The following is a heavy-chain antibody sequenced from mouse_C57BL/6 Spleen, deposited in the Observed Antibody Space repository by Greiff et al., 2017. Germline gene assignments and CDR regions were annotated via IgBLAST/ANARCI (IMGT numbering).Heavy chain of an antibody. Sequence: QVQLQQPGAELVKPGASVKMSCKASGYTFTSYWITWVKQRPGQGLEWIGDLYPGSGSTNYNEKFKSKATLTVDTSSSTAYMQLSSLTSEDSAVYYCAGYYYGSSYWYFDVWGTGTTVTVSS. V-gene: IGHV1-55*01. CDR2: LYPGSGST. D-gene: IGHD1-1*01. J-gene: IGHJ1*03. CDR1: GYTFTSYW. CDR3: AGYYYGSSYWYFDV.